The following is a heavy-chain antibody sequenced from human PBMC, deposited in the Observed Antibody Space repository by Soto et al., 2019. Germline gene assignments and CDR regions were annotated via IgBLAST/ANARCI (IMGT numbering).Heavy chain of an antibody. D-gene: IGHD6-19*01. V-gene: IGHV1-69*12. CDR1: GGTFSRYA. CDR2: ITPMFGTA. Sequence: QVQLVQSGAEVKKPGSSVQVYCPASGGTFSRYAISWVRQAPGQGLEWMGGITPMFGTANYAQKFQGRVTITADESTSTVHMELRRLRSEDTAVYYCAQTLGSAVAGPGRFDLWGRGTLVTVSS. CDR3: AQTLGSAVAGPGRFDL. J-gene: IGHJ2*01.